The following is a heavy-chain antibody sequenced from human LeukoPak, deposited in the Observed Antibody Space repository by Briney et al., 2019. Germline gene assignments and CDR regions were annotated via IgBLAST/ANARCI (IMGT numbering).Heavy chain of an antibody. CDR1: GFTFSIYW. Sequence: GGSLRLSCAASGFTFSIYWMSWVRQAPGKGLEWVANIKQDGSEKYYVDSVKGRFTISRDNAKNSLYLQMNSLRAEDTAVYYCARAGLLHYFDYWGQGTLVTVSS. CDR2: IKQDGSEK. J-gene: IGHJ4*02. CDR3: ARAGLLHYFDY. D-gene: IGHD5-18*01. V-gene: IGHV3-7*01.